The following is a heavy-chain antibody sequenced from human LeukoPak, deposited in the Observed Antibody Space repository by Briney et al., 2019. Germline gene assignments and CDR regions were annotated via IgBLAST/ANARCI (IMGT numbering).Heavy chain of an antibody. CDR1: GFMYSGFD. CDR3: AKTKSITMIVVVSYYFDY. D-gene: IGHD3-22*01. J-gene: IGHJ4*02. CDR2: ISGSGGST. Sequence: GGSLRLSCAASGFMYSGFDMSWVRQAPGKGLEWVSAISGSGGSTYYADSVKGRFTISRDNSKNTLYLQMNSLRAEDTAVYYCAKTKSITMIVVVSYYFDYWGQGTLVTVSS. V-gene: IGHV3-23*01.